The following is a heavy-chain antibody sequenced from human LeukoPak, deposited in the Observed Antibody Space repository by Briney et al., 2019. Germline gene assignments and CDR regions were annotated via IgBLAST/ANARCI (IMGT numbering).Heavy chain of an antibody. J-gene: IGHJ5*02. CDR1: GYTFTGYY. V-gene: IGHV1-2*02. CDR2: INPDSGGT. Sequence: ASVKVSCKASGYTFTGYYMHWVRQAPGQGLEWMGWINPDSGGTDYAQKFQGRVTMTRDTSISTVYMELSRVRSDDTAVYYCARGGTSTLTPWGQGTLVTVSS. D-gene: IGHD5-24*01. CDR3: ARGGTSTLTP.